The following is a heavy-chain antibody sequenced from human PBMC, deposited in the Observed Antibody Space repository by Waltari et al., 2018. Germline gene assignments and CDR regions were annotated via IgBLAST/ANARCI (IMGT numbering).Heavy chain of an antibody. V-gene: IGHV4-61*02. CDR2: IYTSGAV. Sequence: QVQLQESGPGLVKPTHTLSLTCTVSGEPISDDVSRWTYWTWIRQSAGKGLEWIGHIYTSGAVDYNPSLRRRVTISLDTPKSHFTLKLTSVTAADTAVYYCANRGVGNYCKYFRLWSPGTLVTVSS. J-gene: IGHJ1*01. CDR3: ANRGVGNYCKYFRL. CDR1: GEPISDDVSRWTY. D-gene: IGHD4-4*01.